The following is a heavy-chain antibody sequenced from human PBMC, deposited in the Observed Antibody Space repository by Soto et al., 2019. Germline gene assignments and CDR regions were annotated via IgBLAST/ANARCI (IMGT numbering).Heavy chain of an antibody. CDR2: IKQDGSEK. CDR3: ASVFSSSWATDAFDI. J-gene: IGHJ3*02. CDR1: GFTFSSYW. V-gene: IGHV3-7*05. D-gene: IGHD6-13*01. Sequence: GGSLRLSCAASGFTFSSYWMSWVRQAPGKGLEWVANIKQDGSEKYYVDSVKGRFTISRDNAKNSLYLQMNSLRAEDTAVYYCASVFSSSWATDAFDIWGQGTMVTVSS.